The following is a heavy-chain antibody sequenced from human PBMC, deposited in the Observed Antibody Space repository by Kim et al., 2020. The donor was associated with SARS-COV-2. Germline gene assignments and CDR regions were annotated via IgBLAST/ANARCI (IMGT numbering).Heavy chain of an antibody. CDR1: GYTFTSYG. J-gene: IGHJ4*02. Sequence: ASVKVSCKASGYTFTSYGISWVRQAPGQGLEWMGWISAYNGNTNYAQKLQGRVTMTTDTSTSTAYMELRSLRSDDTAVYYCARAYRGRWLGPRISNYYFDYWGQGTLVTVSS. CDR3: ARAYRGRWLGPRISNYYFDY. CDR2: ISAYNGNT. V-gene: IGHV1-18*01. D-gene: IGHD6-19*01.